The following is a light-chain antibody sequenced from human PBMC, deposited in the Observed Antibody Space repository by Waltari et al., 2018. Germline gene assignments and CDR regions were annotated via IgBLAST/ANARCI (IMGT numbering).Light chain of an antibody. CDR2: HAS. J-gene: IGKJ1*01. CDR3: QMYVRLPAT. Sequence: EIVLTQSPGTLSLSPGDRATLSCRASQSVGTSLAWYQQKPGQAPRLLIYHASVWATGIPDRFSGGGSGTDFSLTISRLEPEDFAVYYCQMYVRLPATFGQGTKVEVK. V-gene: IGKV3-20*01. CDR1: QSVGTS.